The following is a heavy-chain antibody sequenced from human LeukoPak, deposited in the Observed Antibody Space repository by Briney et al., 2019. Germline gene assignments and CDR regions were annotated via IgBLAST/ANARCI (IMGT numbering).Heavy chain of an antibody. D-gene: IGHD3-22*01. J-gene: IGHJ4*02. CDR3: ARHHLYDSSGDGRYYFDY. V-gene: IGHV4-38-2*01. Sequence: SETLSLTCGVSGYSISSGYHWGWIRQPTGKGLEWIGSMSHSGSTYYNPSLKSRVTISVDTSKNPFSVKLSSVTAAETAVYYCARHHLYDSSGDGRYYFDYWGQGTLVTVSS. CDR1: GYSISSGYH. CDR2: MSHSGST.